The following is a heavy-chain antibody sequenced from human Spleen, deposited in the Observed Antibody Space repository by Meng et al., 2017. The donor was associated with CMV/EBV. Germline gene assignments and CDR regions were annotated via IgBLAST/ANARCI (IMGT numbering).Heavy chain of an antibody. Sequence: GGSLRLSCKGSGYSFTSYWIAWVRQMPGKGLEWMGIIYPGDSDTTYSPSFQGQVTISADKSISTTYLQWSSLKASDTAMYYCARQLDTRTWDNWFDPWGQGTLVTVS. CDR2: IYPGDSDT. CDR1: GYSFTSYW. D-gene: IGHD2-2*01. V-gene: IGHV5-51*01. CDR3: ARQLDTRTWDNWFDP. J-gene: IGHJ5*02.